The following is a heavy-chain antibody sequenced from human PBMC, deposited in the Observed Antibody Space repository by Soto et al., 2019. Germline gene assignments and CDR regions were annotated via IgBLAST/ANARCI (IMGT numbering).Heavy chain of an antibody. D-gene: IGHD4-4*01. J-gene: IGHJ6*03. Sequence: QVQLVQSGAEVKKPGASVKVSCKASGYTFTSYAMHWVRQAPGQRLEWMGWINAGNGNTKYSQKFQGRVTITRDTSASTAYMELSSLRSEDTAVYHCARGWTTVTTEYYMDVWGKGTTVTVSS. CDR2: INAGNGNT. CDR3: ARGWTTVTTEYYMDV. CDR1: GYTFTSYA. V-gene: IGHV1-3*01.